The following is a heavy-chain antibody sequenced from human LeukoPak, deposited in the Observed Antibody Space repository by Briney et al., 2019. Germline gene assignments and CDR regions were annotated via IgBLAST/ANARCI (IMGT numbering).Heavy chain of an antibody. J-gene: IGHJ4*02. CDR2: IQYGTNNE. CDR3: AKDFAWVFDY. Sequence: GGSLRLSCAASGFTFRLYGMHWVRQAPGKGLEWVTFIQYGTNNEYYGDSVKGRFTISRDNSKNTLYLQMNSLRPEDTAVYYCAKDFAWVFDYWGQGTLVTVSS. CDR1: GFTFRLYG. D-gene: IGHD2-21*01. V-gene: IGHV3-30*02.